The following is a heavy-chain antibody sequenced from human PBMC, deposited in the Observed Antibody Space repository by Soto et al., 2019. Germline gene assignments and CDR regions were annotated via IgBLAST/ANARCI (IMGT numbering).Heavy chain of an antibody. J-gene: IGHJ4*02. Sequence: GSLRLSCAASGFTFSSYDMHWVRQATGKGLEWVSAIGTAGDTYYPGSVKGRFTISRENAKNSLYLQMNSLRAGDTAVYYCARGVSGRSNWGSVPLRYFDYWGQGTLVTVSS. D-gene: IGHD7-27*01. CDR3: ARGVSGRSNWGSVPLRYFDY. CDR2: IGTAGDT. V-gene: IGHV3-13*01. CDR1: GFTFSSYD.